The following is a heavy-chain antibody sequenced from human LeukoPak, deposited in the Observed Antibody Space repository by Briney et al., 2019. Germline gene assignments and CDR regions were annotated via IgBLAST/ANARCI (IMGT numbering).Heavy chain of an antibody. CDR2: IFHSGTS. V-gene: IGHV4-38-2*02. J-gene: IGHJ4*02. CDR1: GYSISGGYY. CDR3: AREYYDYAWGSYRLDY. D-gene: IGHD3-16*02. Sequence: PSETLSLTCTVSGYSISGGYYWGWIRQPPGKGLEWIGSIFHSGTSYYNTSLKSRVTISVATSKNQFSLKLSSVTAPETAVYYCAREYYDYAWGSYRLDYWGQGTLVTVSS.